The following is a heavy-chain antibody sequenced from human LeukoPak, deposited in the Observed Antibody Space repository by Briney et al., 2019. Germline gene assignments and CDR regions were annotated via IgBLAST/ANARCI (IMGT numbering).Heavy chain of an antibody. CDR2: ITSSGSTI. CDR1: GFTFSDYY. J-gene: IGHJ4*02. D-gene: IGHD6-13*01. V-gene: IGHV3-11*01. CDR3: VRAPAEVDY. Sequence: GGSLRLSCAASGFTFSDYYMGWIRQAPGKGLEWVAFITSSGSTIYYADSVKGRLNISRDNAKKSQYLQMNSLSVEDTAVYYCVRAPAEVDYWGPGTLVTVSS.